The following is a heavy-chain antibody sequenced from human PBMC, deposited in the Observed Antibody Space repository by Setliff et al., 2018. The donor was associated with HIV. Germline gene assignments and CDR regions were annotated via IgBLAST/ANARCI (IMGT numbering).Heavy chain of an antibody. CDR2: IYYSGST. V-gene: IGHV4-59*11. D-gene: IGHD2-21*02. Sequence: SETLSLTCTVSGGSISSHYWSWIRQPPGKGLEWIGSIYYSGSTNYNPSLKSRVTISVDTPKNQFSLKLSSVTAADTAVYYCARPNFSDYYFDYWGQGTLVTVSS. CDR1: GGSISSHY. J-gene: IGHJ4*02. CDR3: ARPNFSDYYFDY.